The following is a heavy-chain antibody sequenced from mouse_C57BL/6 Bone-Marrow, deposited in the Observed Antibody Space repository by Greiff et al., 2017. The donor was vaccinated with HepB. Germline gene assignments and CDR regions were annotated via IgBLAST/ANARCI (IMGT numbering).Heavy chain of an antibody. Sequence: EVQGVESGPELVKPGASVKMSCKASGYTFTDYNMHWVKQSHGKSLEWIGYINPNNGGTSYNQKFKGKATLTVNKSSSTAYMELRSLTSEDSAVYYCAREGDSAWFAYWGQGTLVTVSA. CDR2: INPNNGGT. CDR3: AREGDSAWFAY. V-gene: IGHV1-22*01. D-gene: IGHD3-1*01. CDR1: GYTFTDYN. J-gene: IGHJ3*01.